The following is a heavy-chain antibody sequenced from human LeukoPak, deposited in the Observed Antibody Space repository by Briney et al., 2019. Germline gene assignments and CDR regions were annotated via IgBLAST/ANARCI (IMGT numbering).Heavy chain of an antibody. CDR1: GGSISSGGYY. D-gene: IGHD3-22*01. Sequence: PSETLSLTCTVSGGSISSGGYYWSWIRQHPGKGLEWIGYIYYSGSTYYNPSLKSRVTISVDTSKNQFSLKLSSVTAADTAVYYCARASYYYDSSGYYYDGYFDYWGQGTLVTVSS. J-gene: IGHJ4*02. CDR3: ARASYYYDSSGYYYDGYFDY. CDR2: IYYSGST. V-gene: IGHV4-31*03.